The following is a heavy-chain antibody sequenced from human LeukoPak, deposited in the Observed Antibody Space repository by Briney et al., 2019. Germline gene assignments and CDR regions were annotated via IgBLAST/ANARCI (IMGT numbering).Heavy chain of an antibody. CDR3: ARQVVVPAAPADY. Sequence: GESLKISCQGSGYSFTSYWIGWVRQMPGKGLEWMGIIYPGDSDTRYSPSFQGQVTISADKSISTAYLQWSSLKASDTAMYYCARQVVVPAAPADYWGQGTLVTVSS. D-gene: IGHD2-2*01. CDR2: IYPGDSDT. CDR1: GYSFTSYW. V-gene: IGHV5-51*01. J-gene: IGHJ4*02.